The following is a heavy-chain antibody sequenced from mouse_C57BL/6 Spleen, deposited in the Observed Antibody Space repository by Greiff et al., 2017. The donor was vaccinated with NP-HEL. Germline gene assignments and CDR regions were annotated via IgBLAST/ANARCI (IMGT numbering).Heavy chain of an antibody. J-gene: IGHJ4*01. V-gene: IGHV1-53*01. CDR1: GYTFTSYW. CDR2: INPSNGGT. D-gene: IGHD2-4*01. Sequence: VQLQQPGTELVKPGASVKLSCKASGYTFTSYWMHWVKQRPGQGLEWIGNINPSNGGTNYNEKFKSKATLTVDKSSSTAYMQLSSLTSEDSAVYYCARGVITTAYYYAMDYWGQGTSVTVSS. CDR3: ARGVITTAYYYAMDY.